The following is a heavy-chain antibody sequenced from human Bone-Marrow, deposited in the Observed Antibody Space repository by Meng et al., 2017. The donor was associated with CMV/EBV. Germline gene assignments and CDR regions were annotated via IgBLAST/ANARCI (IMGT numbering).Heavy chain of an antibody. CDR2: IYHSGST. CDR3: ARFEYSSSPFDP. Sequence: SETLSLTCAVSGGSISSSNWWSWVRQPPGKGLEWIGEIYHSGSTNYNPSLKSRVTISVDTSKNQFSLKLSSVTAADTAVYYCARFEYSSSPFDPWGQGTLVTVSS. J-gene: IGHJ5*02. D-gene: IGHD6-6*01. CDR1: GGSISSSNW. V-gene: IGHV4-4*02.